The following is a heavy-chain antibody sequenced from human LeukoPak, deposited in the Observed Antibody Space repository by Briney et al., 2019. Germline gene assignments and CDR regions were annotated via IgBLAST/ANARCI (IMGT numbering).Heavy chain of an antibody. CDR1: GGSFSGYY. D-gene: IGHD3-3*01. CDR2: INHSGST. J-gene: IGHJ4*02. V-gene: IGHV4-34*01. Sequence: PSETLSLTRAVYGGSFSGYYWSWIRQSPGKGLEWIGEINHSGSTNYNPSLKSRVTISVDTSKNQFSLKLSSVTAADTAVYYCARRFYDFWSGHYYFDYWGQGTLVTVSS. CDR3: ARRFYDFWSGHYYFDY.